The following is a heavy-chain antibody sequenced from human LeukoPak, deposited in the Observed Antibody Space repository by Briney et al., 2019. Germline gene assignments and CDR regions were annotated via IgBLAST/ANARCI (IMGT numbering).Heavy chain of an antibody. CDR2: IYYSGST. J-gene: IGHJ4*02. Sequence: SETLSLTCTVSGGSISSYYWSWIRQPPGKGLEWIGYIYYSGSTNYNPSLKSRVTISVDTSKNQFSLKLSSVTAADTAVYYCARGHDYSIYYFDYWGQGTLVTVSS. CDR3: ARGHDYSIYYFDY. CDR1: GGSISSYY. D-gene: IGHD4-11*01. V-gene: IGHV4-59*08.